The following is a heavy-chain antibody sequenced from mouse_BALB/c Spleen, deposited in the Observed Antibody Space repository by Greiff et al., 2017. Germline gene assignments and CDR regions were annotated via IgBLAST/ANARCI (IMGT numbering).Heavy chain of an antibody. CDR2: IRSKSNNYAT. D-gene: IGHD1-1*01. CDR1: GFTFNTYA. J-gene: IGHJ4*01. CDR3: VREGDYYSRSYAMDY. Sequence: EVQGVESGGGLVQPKGSLKLSCAASGFTFNTYAMNWVRQAPGKGLEWVARIRSKSNNYATYYADSVKDRFTISRDDSQSMLYLQMNNLKTEDTAMYYCVREGDYYSRSYAMDYWGQGTSVTVSS. V-gene: IGHV10-1*02.